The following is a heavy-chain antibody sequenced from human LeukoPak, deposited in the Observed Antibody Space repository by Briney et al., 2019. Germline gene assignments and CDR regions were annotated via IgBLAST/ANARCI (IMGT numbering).Heavy chain of an antibody. J-gene: IGHJ4*02. CDR3: ARTHYDDGSAYRSLDY. V-gene: IGHV3-7*01. CDR2: IKPDGGEK. Sequence: GGSLRLSCAASGFTFSNYWMTWVRQPPGKGLEWVANIKPDGGEKYSVDSVEGRFTISRDNAKNSLYMQMNSLRAEDTALYYCARTHYDDGSAYRSLDYWGQGTLVTVSS. D-gene: IGHD3-22*01. CDR1: GFTFSNYW.